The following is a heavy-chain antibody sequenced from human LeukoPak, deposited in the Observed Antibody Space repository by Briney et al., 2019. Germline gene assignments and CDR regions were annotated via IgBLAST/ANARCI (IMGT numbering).Heavy chain of an antibody. CDR1: GGTFSSYA. Sequence: SVKVSCKASGGTFSSYAISWVRQAPGQGLEWMGGIIPIFGTANYAQKFQGRVTITADESTSTAYMELSSLRSEDTAVYYCARSLYSSGWSLAFDIWGQGTMVTVSS. CDR2: IIPIFGTA. CDR3: ARSLYSSGWSLAFDI. J-gene: IGHJ3*02. D-gene: IGHD6-19*01. V-gene: IGHV1-69*13.